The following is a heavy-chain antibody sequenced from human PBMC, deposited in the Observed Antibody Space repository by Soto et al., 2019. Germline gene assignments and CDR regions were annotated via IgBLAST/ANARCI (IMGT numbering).Heavy chain of an antibody. Sequence: SETLSLPRAVYGGSFSGFYWSLDRHAPGKGLEWIGEIIHSGSTNYNPSLKSRVTISVDTSKNQFSLKLTSVTAADTAMYYCARGDFDCSSASCYEYWGQGTLVTVSS. J-gene: IGHJ4*02. CDR3: ARGDFDCSSASCYEY. CDR2: IIHSGST. CDR1: GGSFSGFY. D-gene: IGHD2-2*01. V-gene: IGHV4-34*01.